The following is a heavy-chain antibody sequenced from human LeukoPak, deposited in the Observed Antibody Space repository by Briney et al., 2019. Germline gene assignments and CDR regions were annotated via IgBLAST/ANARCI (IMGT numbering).Heavy chain of an antibody. V-gene: IGHV3-53*01. CDR3: AKVAHYYGSGSYYEYYFDY. CDR2: IYSGGST. Sequence: PGGSLRLSCAVSGFIVSSNYMSWVRQAPGKGLEWVSVIYSGGSTYYADSVKGRFTISRDNSKNTLYLQMNSLRAEDMAVYYCAKVAHYYGSGSYYEYYFDYWGQGTLVTVSS. D-gene: IGHD3-10*01. CDR1: GFIVSSNY. J-gene: IGHJ4*02.